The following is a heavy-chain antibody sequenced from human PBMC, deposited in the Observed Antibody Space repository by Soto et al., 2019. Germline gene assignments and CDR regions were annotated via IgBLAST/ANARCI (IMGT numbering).Heavy chain of an antibody. CDR1: GFTFSSYG. J-gene: IGHJ4*02. D-gene: IGHD3-10*01. V-gene: IGHV3-33*01. CDR3: ARGQPPGGY. CDR2: IWYDGSNK. Sequence: QVQLVESGGGVVQPGRSLRLSCAASGFTFSSYGMHWVRRAPGKGLEWVAVIWYDGSNKYYADSVKGRFTISRDNSKNTLYLQMNSLRAEDTAVYYCARGQPPGGYWGQGTLVTVSS.